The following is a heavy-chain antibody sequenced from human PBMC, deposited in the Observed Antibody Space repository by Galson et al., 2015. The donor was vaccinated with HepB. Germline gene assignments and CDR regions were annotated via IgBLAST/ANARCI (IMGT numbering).Heavy chain of an antibody. J-gene: IGHJ1*01. CDR2: LYSGGGT. Sequence: SLRLSCAASGFTVSSNYMSWVRQAPGKGLEWVSVLYSGGGTYYADSVKGRFTISRDNSKNTLYLQTNSLRAEDTAVYYCATEYYGSVTYRYSGQGTLVTVSS. D-gene: IGHD3-10*01. V-gene: IGHV3-66*01. CDR1: GFTVSSNY. CDR3: ATEYYGSVTYRY.